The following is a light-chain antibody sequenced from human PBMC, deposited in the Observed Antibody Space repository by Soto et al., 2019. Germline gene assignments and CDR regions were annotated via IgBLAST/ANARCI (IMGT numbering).Light chain of an antibody. Sequence: VGLTRSPLSLPVTLGQPASISCRSSQSLVFRDGNTYLSWFQQRPGQSPRRLIYKVSNRDSGVPDRFSGSGSGTDFTLKISRVEAEDIGIYFCMQFTGGLSFGPVTKVEIX. J-gene: IGKJ2*03. CDR3: MQFTGGLS. V-gene: IGKV2-30*01. CDR2: KVS. CDR1: QSLVFRDGNTY.